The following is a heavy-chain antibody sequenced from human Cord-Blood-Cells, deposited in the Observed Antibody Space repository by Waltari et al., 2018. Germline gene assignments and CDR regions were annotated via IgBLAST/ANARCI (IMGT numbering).Heavy chain of an antibody. V-gene: IGHV4-34*01. Sequence: QVQLQQWGAGLLKPSETLSLTCAVYGGSFSGYYWSWIRQPPGKGLEWIGEINHRGSTNYNPALKSRVTISVDTSKNQFSLKLSSVTAADTAVYYCARRGAGTSYYYYYMDVWGKGTTVTVSS. CDR3: ARRGAGTSYYYYYMDV. CDR2: INHRGST. J-gene: IGHJ6*03. CDR1: GGSFSGYY. D-gene: IGHD2-2*01.